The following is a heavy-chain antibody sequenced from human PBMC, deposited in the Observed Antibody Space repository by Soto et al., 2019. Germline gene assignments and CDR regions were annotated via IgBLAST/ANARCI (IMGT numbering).Heavy chain of an antibody. D-gene: IGHD6-13*01. CDR2: IYYSGST. J-gene: IGHJ6*02. Sequence: SETLSLTCTVSGGSISSGDYYWSWIRQPPGKGLEWIGYIYYSGSTNYNPSLKSRVTISVDTSKNQFSLKLSSVTAADTAVYYCARSNGGIAAAGYYYYGMDVWGQGTTVTVSS. CDR1: GGSISSGDYY. CDR3: ARSNGGIAAAGYYYYGMDV. V-gene: IGHV4-61*08.